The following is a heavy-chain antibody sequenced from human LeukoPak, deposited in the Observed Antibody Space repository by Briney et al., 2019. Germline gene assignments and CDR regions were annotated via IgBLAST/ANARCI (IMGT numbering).Heavy chain of an antibody. CDR3: ARESYGSYGIRD. CDR2: TYYRSRWYN. J-gene: IGHJ3*01. CDR1: GGSLSNRRGL. V-gene: IGHV6-1*01. Sequence: SQTLSLTCASSGGSLSNRRGLWSGIRQSPSRAVEGLGSTYYRSRWYNDYEVSLKSRITINPDTSKNQFSLQLNSVTPEDTAVYYCARESYGSYGIRDWGQGTMVTVSS. D-gene: IGHD1-26*01.